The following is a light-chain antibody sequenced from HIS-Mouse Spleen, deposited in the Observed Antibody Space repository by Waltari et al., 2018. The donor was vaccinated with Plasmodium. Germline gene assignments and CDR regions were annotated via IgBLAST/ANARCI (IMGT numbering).Light chain of an antibody. CDR3: CSYAGSSTYV. CDR2: EGS. J-gene: IGLJ1*01. Sequence: QSALTPPAAVSGSPGQAITISRTGTSSDVGSYNLVSWDQQHPGKAPKLMIYEGSKRPSGVSNRFSGSKSGNTASLTISGLQAEDEADYYCCSYAGSSTYVFGTGTKVTVL. V-gene: IGLV2-23*01. CDR1: SSDVGSYNL.